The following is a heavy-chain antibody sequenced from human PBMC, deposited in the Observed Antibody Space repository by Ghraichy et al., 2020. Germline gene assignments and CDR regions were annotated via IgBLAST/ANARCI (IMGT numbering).Heavy chain of an antibody. CDR1: GFTFDDYA. J-gene: IGHJ4*02. CDR2: ISWNSGSI. CDR3: AKGPPGGYSSSYRFDY. V-gene: IGHV3-9*01. D-gene: IGHD6-6*01. Sequence: SLNISCAASGFTFDDYAMHWVRQAPGKGLEWVSGISWNSGSIGYADSVKGRFTISRDNAKNSLYLQMNSLRAEDTALYYCAKGPPGGYSSSYRFDYWGQGTLVTVSS.